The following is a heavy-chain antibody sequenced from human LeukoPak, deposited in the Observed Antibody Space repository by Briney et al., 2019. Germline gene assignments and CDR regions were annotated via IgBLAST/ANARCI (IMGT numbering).Heavy chain of an antibody. CDR1: GFTFSSYA. D-gene: IGHD5-18*01. V-gene: IGHV3-23*01. J-gene: IGHJ4*02. Sequence: GGSLRLSCEASGFTFSSYAIRWVRQAPGTGLEWVSSIPGSGGATYYADSVRGRFSISRDSSKSTLYLQMNSLRADDTAVYYCAKGYGYSYGYPLNFDYWGQGTLVTVSS. CDR2: IPGSGGAT. CDR3: AKGYGYSYGYPLNFDY.